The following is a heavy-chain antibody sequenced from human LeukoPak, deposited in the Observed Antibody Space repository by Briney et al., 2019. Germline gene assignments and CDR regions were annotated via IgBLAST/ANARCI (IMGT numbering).Heavy chain of an antibody. CDR1: GFTFSSYG. Sequence: GGSLRLSCAASGFTFSSYGRHWVRQAPGKGLEWVAVIWYDGSNKYYADSVQGRFTISRDNSKSTLYLQMNSLRAEDTAVYYSARDSSVFNYWGQGTLVTVSS. CDR2: IWYDGSNK. V-gene: IGHV3-33*01. CDR3: ARDSSVFNY. J-gene: IGHJ4*02.